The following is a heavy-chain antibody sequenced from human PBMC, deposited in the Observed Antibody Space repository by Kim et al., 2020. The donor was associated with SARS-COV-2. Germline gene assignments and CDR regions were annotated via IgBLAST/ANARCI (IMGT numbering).Heavy chain of an antibody. D-gene: IGHD6-13*01. J-gene: IGHJ4*02. Sequence: GGSLRLSCAASGFTFSSYGMHWVRQAPGKGLEWVAVISYDGSNKYYADSVKGRFTISRDNSKNTLYLQMNSLRAEDTAVYYCAAGDYWGQGTLVTVSS. CDR3: AAGDY. CDR2: ISYDGSNK. CDR1: GFTFSSYG. V-gene: IGHV3-30*03.